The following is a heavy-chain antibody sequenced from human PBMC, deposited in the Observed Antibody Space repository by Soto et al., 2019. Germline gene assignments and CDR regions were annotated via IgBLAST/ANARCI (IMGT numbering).Heavy chain of an antibody. D-gene: IGHD1-26*01. CDR3: MREDGVVGFSSAIDS. J-gene: IGHJ5*01. Sequence: NPGGSLRLSCVASGFTLTGYTRNWVRQAPGTGLEWVASINDRSSYKYYSYLMKGVIIIFSAYTQKSLLMRMCVMGAEDTATYYGMREDGVVGFSSAIDSWGQGTTVTVSS. CDR2: INDRSSYK. V-gene: IGHV3-21*01. CDR1: GFTLTGYT.